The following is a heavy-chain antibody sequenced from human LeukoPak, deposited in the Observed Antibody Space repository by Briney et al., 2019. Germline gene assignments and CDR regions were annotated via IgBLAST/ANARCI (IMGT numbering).Heavy chain of an antibody. V-gene: IGHV3-74*01. Sequence: GGSLRLSCAASGFTFSSYWMHWVRQAPGKGLVWVSRIKSDGSTNYADSVKGRFTISRDNTRNSVFLQLNSLRVEDTGFYYCARGSYTGFDLYFDYWGQGTLVTVSS. D-gene: IGHD5-12*01. CDR2: IKSDGST. CDR1: GFTFSSYW. CDR3: ARGSYTGFDLYFDY. J-gene: IGHJ4*02.